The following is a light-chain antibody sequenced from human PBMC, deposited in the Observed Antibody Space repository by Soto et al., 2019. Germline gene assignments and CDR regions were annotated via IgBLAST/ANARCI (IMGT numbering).Light chain of an antibody. CDR2: TAS. J-gene: IGKJ1*01. V-gene: IGKV1-5*03. CDR1: QSISTW. Sequence: DIQMTQSPSTLSASVGDRVTITCRASQSISTWLAWYQQKPGKAPKLLIYTASNLEGGVPSRFSGSGSGTEFTLTISSLQPDDFATYYCQQYNSAWTFGQGTKVDSK. CDR3: QQYNSAWT.